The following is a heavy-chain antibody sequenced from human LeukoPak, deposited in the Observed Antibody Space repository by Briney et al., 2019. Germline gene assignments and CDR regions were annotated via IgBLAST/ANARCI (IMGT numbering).Heavy chain of an antibody. CDR2: ITPSGGST. CDR1: GYTFTNYY. CDR3: ASGATVTTGVFDY. Sequence: ASVKVSCKASGYTFTNYYMHWVRQAPGQGLEWLGLITPSGGSTWYAQKLQGRVTMTTDTSTSTAYMELRSLRSDDTAVYYCASGATVTTGVFDYWGQGTLVTVSS. V-gene: IGHV1-46*01. J-gene: IGHJ4*02. D-gene: IGHD4-17*01.